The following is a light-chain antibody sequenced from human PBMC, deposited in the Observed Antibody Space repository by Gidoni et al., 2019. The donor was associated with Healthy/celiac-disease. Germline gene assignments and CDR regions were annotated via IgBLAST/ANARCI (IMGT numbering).Light chain of an antibody. CDR1: QSISSW. J-gene: IGKJ1*01. CDR3: QQYNSYSRT. V-gene: IGKV1-5*03. CDR2: KAS. Sequence: DIQMTQSPSTLSASVGDSVTITCRASQSISSWLAWYQQKPEKAPKLLIYKASSVERGVPSRFNGSGSGTEFTLTISSLQPDDFATYYCQQYNSYSRTFGQXTKVEIK.